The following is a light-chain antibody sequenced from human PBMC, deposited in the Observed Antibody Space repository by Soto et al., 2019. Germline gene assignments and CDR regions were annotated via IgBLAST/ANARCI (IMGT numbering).Light chain of an antibody. V-gene: IGKV1-39*01. Sequence: DIQMTQSPSSLSASVGDRVTITCRAGQNIGTDLNWYQQKPGKAPNLLIYAASTLQSGVPSRFSGSGSGTAFTLAISSLQPEDFATYYCQQSNIVPRTFGQGTKVGIK. CDR2: AAS. J-gene: IGKJ1*01. CDR1: QNIGTD. CDR3: QQSNIVPRT.